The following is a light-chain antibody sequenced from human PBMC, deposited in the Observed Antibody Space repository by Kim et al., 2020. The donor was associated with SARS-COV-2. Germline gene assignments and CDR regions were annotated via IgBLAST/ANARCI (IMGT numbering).Light chain of an antibody. V-gene: IGLV3-1*01. Sequence: SYELTQPPSVSVSPGQTASITCAGDKLGDKYACWYQQKPGQSPVLVIYQDSKRPSGIPERFSGSNSGNTATLTISGTQARDEADYYCQAWDSSTAYGFGG. CDR3: QAWDSSTAYG. CDR1: KLGDKY. CDR2: QDS. J-gene: IGLJ3*02.